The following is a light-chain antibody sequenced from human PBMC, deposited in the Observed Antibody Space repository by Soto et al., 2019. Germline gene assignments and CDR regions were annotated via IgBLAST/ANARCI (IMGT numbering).Light chain of an antibody. CDR1: QSIGRW. J-gene: IGKJ4*01. CDR3: QQYKSYLT. Sequence: DIQMTQSPSTLSASVRDRVTITCRASQSIGRWLAWYQQKPGKAPKLLIFDASTLESGVPSRFSGSGSGTEFTLTISSLQPDDFATYYCQQYKSYLTFGGGTKVDIK. CDR2: DAS. V-gene: IGKV1-5*01.